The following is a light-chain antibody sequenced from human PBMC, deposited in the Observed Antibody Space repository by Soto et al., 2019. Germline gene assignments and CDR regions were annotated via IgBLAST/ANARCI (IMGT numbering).Light chain of an antibody. CDR1: SSDVGDYKY. CDR2: DIS. CDR3: CSYAGSYSYV. V-gene: IGLV2-11*01. J-gene: IGLJ1*01. Sequence: QSALTQPRSVSGSPGQSVTISCTGTSSDVGDYKYVPWYRQDPGKAPKIIIYDISERPSGVPDRFSGSKSGNTASLTISGLQADDESDYYCCSYAGSYSYVFGTGTKLTVL.